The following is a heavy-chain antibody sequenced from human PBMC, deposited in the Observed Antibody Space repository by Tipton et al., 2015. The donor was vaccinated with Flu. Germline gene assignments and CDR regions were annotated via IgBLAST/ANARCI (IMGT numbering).Heavy chain of an antibody. CDR2: IYTSGST. J-gene: IGHJ5*02. CDR3: ARSSPYYYDSSGYPNWFDP. D-gene: IGHD3-22*01. V-gene: IGHV4-4*07. CDR1: GGSISSYY. Sequence: LRLSCTVSGGSISSYYWSWIRQPAGKGLEWIGRIYTSGSTNYNPSLKSRVTMSVDTSKNQFSLKLSSVTAADTAVYYCARSSPYYYDSSGYPNWFDPWGQGTLVTVSS.